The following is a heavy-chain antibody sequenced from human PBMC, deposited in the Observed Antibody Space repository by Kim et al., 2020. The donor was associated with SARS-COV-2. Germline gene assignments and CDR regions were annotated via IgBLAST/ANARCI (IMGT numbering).Heavy chain of an antibody. V-gene: IGHV3-30*07. CDR3: AKDHESSGWPTFDY. Sequence: ADAVNGRFTVSRDNARNTLYLQMESLRAEDTALYYCAKDHESSGWPTFDYWGQGTLVTVSS. D-gene: IGHD3-22*01. J-gene: IGHJ4*02.